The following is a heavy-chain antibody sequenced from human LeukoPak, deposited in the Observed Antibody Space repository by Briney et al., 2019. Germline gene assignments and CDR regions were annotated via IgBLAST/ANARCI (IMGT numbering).Heavy chain of an antibody. CDR2: ISAYNGNT. Sequence: ASVKVSCKASGGTFSSYAISWVRQAPGQGLEWMGWISAYNGNTNYAQKLQGRVTMTTGTSTSTAYMELRSLRSEDMAVYYCARDSVAGTATYYFDYWGQGTLVTVSS. D-gene: IGHD6-19*01. CDR1: GGTFSSYA. V-gene: IGHV1-18*03. CDR3: ARDSVAGTATYYFDY. J-gene: IGHJ4*02.